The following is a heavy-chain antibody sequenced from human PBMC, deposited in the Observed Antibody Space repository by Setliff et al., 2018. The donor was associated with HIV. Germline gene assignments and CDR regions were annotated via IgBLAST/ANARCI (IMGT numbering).Heavy chain of an antibody. J-gene: IGHJ3*02. CDR2: IYTSGST. D-gene: IGHD6-13*01. Sequence: SETLSLTCTVSGGSISSGSYYWSWIRQPAGKGLEWIGHIYTSGSTNYNPSLKSRVTISVDTSKNQFSLKLSSVTAADTAVYYCARADSSSWFFATFDIWGQGTMVTVSS. V-gene: IGHV4-61*09. CDR1: GGSISSGSYY. CDR3: ARADSSSWFFATFDI.